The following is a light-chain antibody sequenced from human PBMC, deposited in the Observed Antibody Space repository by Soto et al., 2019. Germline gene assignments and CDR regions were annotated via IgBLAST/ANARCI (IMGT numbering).Light chain of an antibody. Sequence: EIVLTQSPGTLSLSPGETATLSCRASQTIGSTYLAWYQQKPGQAPRLLIFGTFSRATGIPDRFSGSGSGTDFTLSISRLEPEDFAVYYCQQYASSPLLTFGGGTKVEIK. CDR2: GTF. J-gene: IGKJ4*01. CDR3: QQYASSPLLT. V-gene: IGKV3-20*01. CDR1: QTIGSTY.